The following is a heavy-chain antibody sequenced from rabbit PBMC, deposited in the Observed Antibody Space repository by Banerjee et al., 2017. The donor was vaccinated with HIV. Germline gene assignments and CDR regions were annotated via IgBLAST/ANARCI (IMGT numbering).Heavy chain of an antibody. CDR1: GFTLSSYW. CDR3: ARDLAGVIGWNFNL. V-gene: IGHV1S45*01. D-gene: IGHD4-1*01. CDR2: IATSSSGST. Sequence: QEQLVESGGGLVQPEGSLTLTCKASGFTLSSYWMWWVRQAPGKGLEWIADIATSSSGSTYYASWAKGRFTISKTSSTTVTLQMTSLTAADTASYFCARDLAGVIGWNFNLWGPGTLVTVS. J-gene: IGHJ4*01.